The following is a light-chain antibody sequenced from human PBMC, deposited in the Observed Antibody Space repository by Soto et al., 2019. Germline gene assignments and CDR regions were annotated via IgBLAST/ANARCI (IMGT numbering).Light chain of an antibody. CDR1: TRDVGTNNR. J-gene: IGLJ1*01. Sequence: QSVLNQPPSVSGSPGQSVAISCTGTTRDVGTNNRVSGYDQPPGTAPKLMIYDATNRPSGGPDRFAGSKSGNTASLTVSGLQAEDEAEYYCSSFTSGNTYVFGTGTKVTVL. CDR2: DAT. CDR3: SSFTSGNTYV. V-gene: IGLV2-18*02.